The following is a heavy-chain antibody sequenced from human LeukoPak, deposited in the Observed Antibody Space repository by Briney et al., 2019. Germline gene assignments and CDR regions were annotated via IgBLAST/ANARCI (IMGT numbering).Heavy chain of an antibody. CDR1: GFTFSNFP. CDR2: VSDSGSGT. CDR3: ARDAVVASTERKEYFQY. J-gene: IGHJ1*01. V-gene: IGHV3-23*01. Sequence: PPGGSLRLSCAASGFTFSNFPMSWVRQAPGKGLEWVSTVSDSGSGTYYADSVKGRFTISRDNSGNTLYLQMNSLRAEDTAVYYCARDAVVASTERKEYFQYWGQGTLVTVSS. D-gene: IGHD2-15*01.